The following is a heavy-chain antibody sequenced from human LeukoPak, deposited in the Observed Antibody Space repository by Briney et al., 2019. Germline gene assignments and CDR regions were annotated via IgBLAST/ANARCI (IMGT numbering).Heavy chain of an antibody. CDR1: GGSISTYY. Sequence: PSETLSLTCTVSGGSISTYYWNWIRQPPGKGLEWIGYIYYSGSTKYNPSLKTRVTISVDTSKNRFSLKLSSVTAADTAAYYCARGDVVATALDPWGQGTLVTVSS. V-gene: IGHV4-59*08. CDR3: ARGDVVATALDP. D-gene: IGHD5-12*01. CDR2: IYYSGST. J-gene: IGHJ5*02.